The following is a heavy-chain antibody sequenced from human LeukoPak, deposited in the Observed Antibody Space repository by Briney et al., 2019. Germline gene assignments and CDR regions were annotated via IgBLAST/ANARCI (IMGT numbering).Heavy chain of an antibody. V-gene: IGHV4-39*01. J-gene: IGHJ4*02. CDR3: ARQNPGADY. CDR1: GGSVSSSNYY. D-gene: IGHD1-14*01. CDR2: IYYSGTT. Sequence: SETLSLTCTVSGGSVSSSNYYRGWIRQPPGKGLEWIGSIYYSGTTNYDPSLKSRVAISVDTSKNQFSLKLISVTAADTAVYYCARQNPGADYWGQGTLVTVSS.